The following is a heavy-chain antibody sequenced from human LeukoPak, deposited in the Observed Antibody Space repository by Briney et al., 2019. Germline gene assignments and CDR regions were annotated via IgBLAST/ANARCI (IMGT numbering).Heavy chain of an antibody. D-gene: IGHD3-10*01. Sequence: SETLSLTCAVSGGSISSGGYSWSWIRQPPGKGLEWIGYIYYSGSTNYNPSLKSRVTISVDTSKNQFSLKLSSVTAADTAVYYCARKRTGFGTYDYWGQGTLVTVSS. V-gene: IGHV4-61*08. CDR3: ARKRTGFGTYDY. J-gene: IGHJ4*02. CDR1: GGSISSGGYS. CDR2: IYYSGST.